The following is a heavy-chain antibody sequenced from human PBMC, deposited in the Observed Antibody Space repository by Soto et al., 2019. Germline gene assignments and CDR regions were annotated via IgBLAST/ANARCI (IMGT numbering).Heavy chain of an antibody. J-gene: IGHJ4*02. CDR1: GFTFSNAW. Sequence: GGSLRLSCAASGFTFSNAWMSWVRQAPGKGLEWVGRIKSKTDGGTTDYAAPVKGRFTISRDDSKNTLYLQMNSLKTEDTAVYYCTTDLLDIVVVPDAPDYWAQGNLVTVSS. D-gene: IGHD2-2*03. CDR2: IKSKTDGGTT. CDR3: TTDLLDIVVVPDAPDY. V-gene: IGHV3-15*01.